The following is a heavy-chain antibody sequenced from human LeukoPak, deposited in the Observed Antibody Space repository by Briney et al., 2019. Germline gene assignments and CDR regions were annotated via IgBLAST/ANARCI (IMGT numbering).Heavy chain of an antibody. CDR2: IGAGDTGT. CDR1: GVIFSSYA. Sequence: GGSLRLSCAASGVIFSSYAMSWVRQTPEKRLEWVSGIGAGDTGTYYADSVKGRFTMSRAITKNTLYLEMNSLRVEDTAVYYCAKEAYRVGRPLFDYWGQGTLVTVSS. CDR3: AKEAYRVGRPLFDY. J-gene: IGHJ4*02. D-gene: IGHD1-26*01. V-gene: IGHV3-23*01.